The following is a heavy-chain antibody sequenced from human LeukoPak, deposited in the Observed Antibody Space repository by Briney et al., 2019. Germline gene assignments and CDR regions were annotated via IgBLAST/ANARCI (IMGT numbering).Heavy chain of an antibody. D-gene: IGHD1-14*01. CDR3: ARHQDRLPGAFDI. CDR2: IYYSGST. J-gene: IGHJ3*02. Sequence: PSQTLSLTCAVSGGSISSGGYSWSWIRQPPGKGLEWIGSIYYSGSTYNNPSLKSRVTISVDTSKNQFSLKLSSVTAADTAVYYCARHQDRLPGAFDIWGQGTMVTVSS. V-gene: IGHV4-30-2*03. CDR1: GGSISSGGYS.